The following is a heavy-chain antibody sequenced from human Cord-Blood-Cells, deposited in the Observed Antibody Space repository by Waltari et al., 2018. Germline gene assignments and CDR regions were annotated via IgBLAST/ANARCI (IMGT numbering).Heavy chain of an antibody. CDR1: GFTSSSYG. D-gene: IGHD1-1*01. J-gene: IGHJ4*02. CDR2: ISGSGGST. V-gene: IGHV3-23*04. Sequence: VQLVESGGGVVQPGRSLRRSFAASGFTSSSYGMHCVRQAPGKGLGWVSAISGSGGSTYYADSVKGRFTISRDNSKNTLYLQMNSLRAEDTAVYYCAKGQLRQYYFDYWGQGTLVTVSS. CDR3: AKGQLRQYYFDY.